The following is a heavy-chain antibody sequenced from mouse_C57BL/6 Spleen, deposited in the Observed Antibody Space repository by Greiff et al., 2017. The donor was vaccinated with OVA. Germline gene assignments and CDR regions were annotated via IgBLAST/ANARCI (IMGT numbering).Heavy chain of an antibody. CDR2: IYPGDGDT. V-gene: IGHV1-82*01. Sequence: QVQLKESGPELVKPGASVKISCKASGYAFSSSWMNWVKQRPGKGLEWIGRIYPGDGDTNYNGKFKGKATLTADKSSSTAYMQLSSLTSEDSAVYFCARSDDGYYYFDYWGQGTTLTVSS. D-gene: IGHD2-3*01. J-gene: IGHJ2*01. CDR1: GYAFSSSW. CDR3: ARSDDGYYYFDY.